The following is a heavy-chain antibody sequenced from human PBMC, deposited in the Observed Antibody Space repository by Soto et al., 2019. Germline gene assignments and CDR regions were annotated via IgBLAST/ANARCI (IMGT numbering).Heavy chain of an antibody. CDR2: MSAYSGDT. CDR1: GYPFTTYG. D-gene: IGHD3-3*02. Sequence: GASVKVSCKASGYPFTTYGMSWVRQAPGQGLEWMGWMSAYSGDTRYAQKFQGRVIMTRDTSTSTAYMELGSLGSDDTAMYYCTREVENIRGTISFGYWGQGSLVTVSS. J-gene: IGHJ4*02. V-gene: IGHV1-18*04. CDR3: TREVENIRGTISFGY.